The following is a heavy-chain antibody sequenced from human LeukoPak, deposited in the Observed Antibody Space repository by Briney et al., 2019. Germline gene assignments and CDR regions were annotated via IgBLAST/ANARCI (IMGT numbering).Heavy chain of an antibody. CDR3: ARSDDSSGYYWYYFDY. Sequence: EASVKVSCKASGYTFTGYYMHWVRQAPGQGLWWMGWINPNSGGTNYAQKFQGRVTMTRDTSISTAYMELSRLRSDDTAVYYCARSDDSSGYYWYYFDYWGQGTLVTVSS. D-gene: IGHD3-22*01. J-gene: IGHJ4*02. CDR1: GYTFTGYY. V-gene: IGHV1-2*02. CDR2: INPNSGGT.